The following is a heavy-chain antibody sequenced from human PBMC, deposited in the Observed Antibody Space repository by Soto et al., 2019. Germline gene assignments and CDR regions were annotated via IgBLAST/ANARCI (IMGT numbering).Heavy chain of an antibody. J-gene: IGHJ3*02. Sequence: SETLSLTCTVSGGSFKSGSYSWSWIRQPPGKGLEWIGYIYYSGSTNYNPSLKSRVTISVDTSKNQFSLKLSSVTAADTAVYYCARGYYGDYGAFDIWGQGTMVTVSS. CDR1: GGSFKSGSYS. V-gene: IGHV4-61*01. D-gene: IGHD4-17*01. CDR2: IYYSGST. CDR3: ARGYYGDYGAFDI.